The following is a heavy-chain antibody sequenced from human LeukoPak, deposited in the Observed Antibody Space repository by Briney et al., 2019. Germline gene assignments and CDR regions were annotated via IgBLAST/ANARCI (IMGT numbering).Heavy chain of an antibody. D-gene: IGHD3-22*01. J-gene: IGHJ4*02. CDR3: AREPYYYDGSGVFDY. Sequence: GGSLRLSCAASGFTFTKYWMSWVRLAPGKGLEWVATINQDGSEKYFVDSVKGRFTISRDGAKNSLYLQMNSLRAEDTAVYYCAREPYYYDGSGVFDYWGQGTLVTVSS. CDR2: INQDGSEK. CDR1: GFTFTKYW. V-gene: IGHV3-7*05.